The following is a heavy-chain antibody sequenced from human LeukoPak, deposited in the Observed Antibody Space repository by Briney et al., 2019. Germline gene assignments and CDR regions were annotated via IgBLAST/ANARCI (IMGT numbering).Heavy chain of an antibody. Sequence: GGSLRLSCAASGFTFSSYAMSWVRQAPGKGLEWVSAISGSGGSTYYADSVKGRFTISRDNSRNTLYLQMNSLRAEDTAVYYCAKDRAWIQLWLFQHWGQGTLVTVSS. CDR3: AKDRAWIQLWLFQH. D-gene: IGHD5-18*01. CDR2: ISGSGGST. V-gene: IGHV3-23*01. J-gene: IGHJ1*01. CDR1: GFTFSSYA.